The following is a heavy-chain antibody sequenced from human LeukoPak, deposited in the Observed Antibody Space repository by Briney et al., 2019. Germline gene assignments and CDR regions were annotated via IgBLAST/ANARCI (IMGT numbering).Heavy chain of an antibody. D-gene: IGHD6-13*01. V-gene: IGHV3-30*02. CDR1: GVTFSSYG. CDR2: IRYDGSNK. Sequence: GGSLRLSCAASGVTFSSYGRSWVRQAPGKGLEWVAFIRYDGSNKYYADSVKGRFTISRDNSKNTLYLQMNSLRAEDTAVYYCAKDISGSWSIDYWGQGTLVTVSS. J-gene: IGHJ4*02. CDR3: AKDISGSWSIDY.